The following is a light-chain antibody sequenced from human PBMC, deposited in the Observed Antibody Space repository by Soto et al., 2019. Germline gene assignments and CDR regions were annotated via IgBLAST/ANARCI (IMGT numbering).Light chain of an antibody. CDR1: QSISSY. CDR3: QQSSGAPWT. V-gene: IGKV1-39*01. J-gene: IGKJ1*01. Sequence: DIQMTQSPSSLSASVGDRVTITCRASQSISSYLNWYQQKPGKVPKVLIYAASTLQSGVPSRFSGSGSGTDFTLTNSSLQPEDFATYYCQQSSGAPWTFGQGTKVEI. CDR2: AAS.